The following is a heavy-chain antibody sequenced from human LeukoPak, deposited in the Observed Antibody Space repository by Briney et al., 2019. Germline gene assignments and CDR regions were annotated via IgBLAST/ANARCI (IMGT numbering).Heavy chain of an antibody. CDR1: GYSISRCYY. J-gene: IGHJ4*02. CDR2: IYHSGST. CDR3: ASFPPILVVPAEPPFDY. Sequence: SETLSLTCSVSGYSISRCYYWGWIRQPPGKGLEWIGRIYHSGSTYYNPSLKRRFAISLATSRNQFSLKLSSVTAADTAVYYCASFPPILVVPAEPPFDYWGQGTLVTVSS. D-gene: IGHD2-2*01. V-gene: IGHV4-38-2*02.